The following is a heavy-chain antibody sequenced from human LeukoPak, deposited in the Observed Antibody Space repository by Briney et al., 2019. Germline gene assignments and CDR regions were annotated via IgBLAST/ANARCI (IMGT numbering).Heavy chain of an antibody. CDR2: VNGDGSST. CDR1: GFTFSDYW. J-gene: IGHJ5*02. D-gene: IGHD1-14*01. CDR3: ASRTLS. Sequence: GGSLRLSCVASGFTFSDYWMNWVRQAPGKGLVWVSRVNGDGSSTIYADSVKGRFTISRDNAKNTVYLQMNSLRAEDTAVYYCASRTLSWGQGTLVTVSS. V-gene: IGHV3-74*01.